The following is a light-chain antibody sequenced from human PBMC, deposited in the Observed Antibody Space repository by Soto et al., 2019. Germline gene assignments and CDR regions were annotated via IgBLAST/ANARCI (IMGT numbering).Light chain of an antibody. Sequence: EVVMTQSPATLSVSPGERVTLSCRASQSVRSNLAWYQQKPGQSPRLLIYGASNRATGIPDRFSGSGSGTDFTLTISRLEPEDFAVYYCQQYGSSGTFGQGTKVDNK. CDR3: QQYGSSGT. CDR2: GAS. V-gene: IGKV3-20*01. J-gene: IGKJ1*01. CDR1: QSVRSN.